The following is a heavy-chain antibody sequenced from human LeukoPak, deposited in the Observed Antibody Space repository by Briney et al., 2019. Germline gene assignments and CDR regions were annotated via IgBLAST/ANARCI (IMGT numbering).Heavy chain of an antibody. D-gene: IGHD3-22*01. CDR3: ARATLRGCDSSGDDAFDI. CDR1: GYSISSGYY. Sequence: SETLSLTCTVSGYSISSGYYWGWIRQPPGKGLEWIGYIYYSGSTYYNPSLKSRVTISVDTSKNQFSLKLSSVTAADTAVYYCARATLRGCDSSGDDAFDIWGQGTMVTVSS. J-gene: IGHJ3*02. CDR2: IYYSGST. V-gene: IGHV4-30-4*08.